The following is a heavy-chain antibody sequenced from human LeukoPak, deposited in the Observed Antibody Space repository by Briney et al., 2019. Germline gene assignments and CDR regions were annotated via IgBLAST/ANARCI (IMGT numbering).Heavy chain of an antibody. V-gene: IGHV1-18*04. CDR3: ARGPNYVDTGSFDY. CDR1: GYTFTSYY. CDR2: ISAYNGNT. Sequence: ASVKVSCKASGYTFTSYYMHWVRQAPGQGLEWMGWISAYNGNTNYAQKLQGRVTMTTDTSTSTAYMELRSLRSDDTAVYYCARGPNYVDTGSFDYWGQGTLVTVSS. J-gene: IGHJ4*02. D-gene: IGHD4/OR15-4a*01.